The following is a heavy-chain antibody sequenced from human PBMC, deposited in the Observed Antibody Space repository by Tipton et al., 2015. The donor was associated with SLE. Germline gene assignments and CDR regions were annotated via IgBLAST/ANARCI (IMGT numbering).Heavy chain of an antibody. CDR2: INYSGST. J-gene: IGHJ3*02. CDR1: RGSFSGYH. V-gene: IGHV4-34*01. D-gene: IGHD3-22*01. Sequence: TLSLTCTIYRGSFSGYHWSWIRQPPGKGLEWIGEINYSGSTNYNPSLKSRVTISIGTSKNQLSLELRSLTAADTAVYYCARGVAYYYDFGALDIWGQGTMVTVSS. CDR3: ARGVAYYYDFGALDI.